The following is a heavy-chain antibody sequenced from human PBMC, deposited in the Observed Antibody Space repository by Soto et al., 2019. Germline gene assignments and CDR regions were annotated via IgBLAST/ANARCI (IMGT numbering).Heavy chain of an antibody. J-gene: IGHJ2*01. D-gene: IGHD1-7*01. Sequence: PGGSLRLSCAASGFTFSSYAMSWVRQAPGKGLEWVSAISGSGGSTYYADSVKGRFTISRDNSKNTLYLQMNSLRAEDMAVYYCAKDIAGTGHWYFDLWGRGTLVTVSS. CDR3: AKDIAGTGHWYFDL. CDR1: GFTFSSYA. CDR2: ISGSGGST. V-gene: IGHV3-23*01.